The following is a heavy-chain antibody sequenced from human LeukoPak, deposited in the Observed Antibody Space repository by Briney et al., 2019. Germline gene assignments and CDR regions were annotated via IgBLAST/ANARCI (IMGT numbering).Heavy chain of an antibody. J-gene: IGHJ4*02. CDR3: AKDDEWLLLYVFDY. Sequence: GGSLRLSCAASGFTFDDYAMHWVRQAPGKGLEWVSGISWNSGSIGYADSVKGRFTISRDNAKNSLYLRMNSLRAEDTALYYCAKDDEWLLLYVFDYWGQGTLVTVSS. D-gene: IGHD3-22*01. V-gene: IGHV3-9*01. CDR2: ISWNSGSI. CDR1: GFTFDDYA.